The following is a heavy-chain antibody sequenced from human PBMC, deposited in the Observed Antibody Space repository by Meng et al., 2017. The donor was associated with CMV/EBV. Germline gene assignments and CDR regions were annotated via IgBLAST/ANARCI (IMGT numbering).Heavy chain of an antibody. CDR2: ISAYNGNT. CDR3: ARLRLYCTDGVCYSYYYYYGMDV. V-gene: IGHV1-18*04. D-gene: IGHD2-8*01. J-gene: IGHJ6*02. Sequence: ASVKVSCKASGYTFTGYYMHWVRQAPGQGLEWMGWISAYNGNTNYAQKLQGRVTMTTDTSTSTAYMELRSLRSDDTAVYYRARLRLYCTDGVCYSYYYYYGMDVWGQGTTVTVSS. CDR1: GYTFTGYY.